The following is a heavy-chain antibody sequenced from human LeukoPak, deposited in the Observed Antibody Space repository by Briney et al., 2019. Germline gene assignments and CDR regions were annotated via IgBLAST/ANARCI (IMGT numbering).Heavy chain of an antibody. V-gene: IGHV3-33*01. CDR2: IWYDGSNK. Sequence: GGFLRLSCAASGFTFSSYGMHWVRQAPGKGLEWVAVIWYDGSNKYYADSVKGRFTISRDNSKNTLYLQMNSLRTEDTAVYYCARDLFFWSGYYRYYYGMDVWGQGTTVTVSS. CDR1: GFTFSSYG. CDR3: ARDLFFWSGYYRYYYGMDV. D-gene: IGHD3-3*01. J-gene: IGHJ6*02.